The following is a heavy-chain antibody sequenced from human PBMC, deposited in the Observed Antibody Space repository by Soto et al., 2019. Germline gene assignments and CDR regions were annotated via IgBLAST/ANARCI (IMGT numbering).Heavy chain of an antibody. CDR2: ISGSGGST. CDR3: AKAGVVLGRGNLWKQQLVQYFFDD. D-gene: IGHD6-13*01. CDR1: GGSVSSGSYY. V-gene: IGHV3-23*01. Sequence: ETLSLTCTVSGGSVSSGSYYWSWIRQPPGKGLEWVSGISGSGGSTYYADSVKGRFTISRDSSKNTLYLQMNSLRVEDTAIYYCAKAGVVLGRGNLWKQQLVQYFFDDWGQGTLVTVSS. J-gene: IGHJ4*02.